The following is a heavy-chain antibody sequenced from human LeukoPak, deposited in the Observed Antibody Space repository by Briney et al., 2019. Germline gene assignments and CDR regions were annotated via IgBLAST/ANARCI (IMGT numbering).Heavy chain of an antibody. V-gene: IGHV1-2*07. CDR3: ARGGSYLSAFDI. CDR1: GYSLSDHY. Sequence: ASVKVSCKASGYSLSDHYMHWVRQAPGQGLEWMGWINPNSNGLNNYAHKFQGRVTMTSDTSISTASMELSGLISDDTAVYFCARGGSYLSAFDIWGQGTMVTVSS. CDR2: INPNSNGLN. D-gene: IGHD1-26*01. J-gene: IGHJ3*02.